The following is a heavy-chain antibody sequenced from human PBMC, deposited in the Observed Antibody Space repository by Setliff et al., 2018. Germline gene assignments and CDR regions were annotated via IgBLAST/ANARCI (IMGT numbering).Heavy chain of an antibody. Sequence: SETLSLTCTFYGGPFSDYYWGWVRQTPGKGLEWIAEINPSGTTNYIPSLKSRLTISVDTSKRQFSLKLISVTAADTAVYYCRFWSYVYKNDYWAQGTLVTVSS. CDR1: GGPFSDYY. CDR3: RFWSYVYKNDY. J-gene: IGHJ4*02. V-gene: IGHV4-34*01. D-gene: IGHD3-16*01. CDR2: INPSGTT.